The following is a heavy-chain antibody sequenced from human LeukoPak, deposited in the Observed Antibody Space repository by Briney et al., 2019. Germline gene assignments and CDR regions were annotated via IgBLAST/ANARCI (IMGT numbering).Heavy chain of an antibody. Sequence: SETLSLTCTVSGGSISGYYWSSIRQPPGKGLECIGLIYSSGSANYNPSLKTRVTMSVDTSKNQFSLNLRSVTAADTAVYYCGRVGRDSTTSSNFTRNYFDYWGQGTLVSVSS. J-gene: IGHJ4*02. CDR2: IYSSGSA. CDR3: GRVGRDSTTSSNFTRNYFDY. V-gene: IGHV4-4*09. D-gene: IGHD2/OR15-2a*01. CDR1: GGSISGYY.